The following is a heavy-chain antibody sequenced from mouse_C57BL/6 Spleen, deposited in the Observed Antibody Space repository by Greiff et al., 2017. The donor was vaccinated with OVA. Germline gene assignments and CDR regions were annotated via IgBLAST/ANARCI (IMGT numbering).Heavy chain of an antibody. D-gene: IGHD1-1*01. V-gene: IGHV1-26*01. CDR3: ARGDYGSLFAY. J-gene: IGHJ3*01. CDR2: INPNNGGT. CDR1: GYTFTDYY. Sequence: EVQLQQSGPELVKPGASVKISCKASGYTFTDYYMNWVKQSHGKSLEWIGDINPNNGGTSYNQKFKGKATLTVDKSSSTAYMELRSLTSEDSAVYYCARGDYGSLFAYWGQGTLVTVSA.